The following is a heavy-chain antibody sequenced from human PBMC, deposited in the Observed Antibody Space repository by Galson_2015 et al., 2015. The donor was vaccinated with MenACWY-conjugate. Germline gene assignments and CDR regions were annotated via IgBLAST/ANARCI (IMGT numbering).Heavy chain of an antibody. CDR2: IRASGAGA. V-gene: IGHV3-23*01. J-gene: IGHJ4*02. D-gene: IGHD2-15*01. Sequence: SLRLSCAAAGFTFSSYGLNWVRQAPGAGLEWVSVIRASGAGAVQADSGKGRFNIARGHSKTGLYLEMNSLRPEDTAVYYCARGGYITGYSFDLWGQGTRVTVSS. CDR1: GFTFSSYG. CDR3: ARGGYITGYSFDL.